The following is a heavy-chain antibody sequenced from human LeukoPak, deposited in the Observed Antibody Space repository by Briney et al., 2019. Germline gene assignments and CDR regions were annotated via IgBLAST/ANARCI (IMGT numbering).Heavy chain of an antibody. D-gene: IGHD6-19*01. Sequence: SETLSLTCAVYGGSFSGYYWSWIGQPPGKALEWIGEINHSGSTNYNPSLKSRVTISVDTSKNQFSLKLSSVTAADTAVYYCARGESIAVAGTGHWFDPWGQGTLVTVSS. CDR2: INHSGST. V-gene: IGHV4-34*01. CDR1: GGSFSGYY. J-gene: IGHJ5*02. CDR3: ARGESIAVAGTGHWFDP.